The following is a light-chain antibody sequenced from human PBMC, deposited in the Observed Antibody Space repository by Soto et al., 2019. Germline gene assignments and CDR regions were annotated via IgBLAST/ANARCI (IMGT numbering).Light chain of an antibody. CDR1: QSVRDN. CDR2: GAS. CDR3: HQYDNWPLT. V-gene: IGKV3-15*01. Sequence: EIVMTQSPATLSVSPGERATLSCRASQSVRDNLAWYQQKPGQAPGLLIYGASIRATGIPARFSGSGSDTDFTLTISSLQSVDFATYYCHQYDNWPLTFGPGTKVDIK. J-gene: IGKJ3*01.